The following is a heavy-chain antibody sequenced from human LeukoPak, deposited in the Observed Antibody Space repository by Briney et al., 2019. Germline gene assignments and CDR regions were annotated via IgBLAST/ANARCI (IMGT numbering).Heavy chain of an antibody. CDR1: GFTFDDYA. D-gene: IGHD6-19*01. V-gene: IGHV3-9*01. J-gene: IGHJ4*02. CDR2: ISWNSGSI. Sequence: GGSLRLSCEASGFTFDDYAMHWVRQAPGKGLEWVSGISWNSGSIGYADSVKGRFTISRDNAKNSLYLQMNSLRAEDTALYYCAKDTRAVAGGGFDYWGQGTLVTVSS. CDR3: AKDTRAVAGGGFDY.